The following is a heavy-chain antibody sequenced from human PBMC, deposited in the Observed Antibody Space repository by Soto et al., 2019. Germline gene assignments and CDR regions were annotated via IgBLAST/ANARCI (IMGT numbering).Heavy chain of an antibody. CDR1: GGTFSSYA. CDR2: IIPIFGTA. D-gene: IGHD6-6*01. V-gene: IGHV1-69*13. J-gene: IGHJ6*02. CDR3: ARENHSSSGYYYYGMDV. Sequence: SVKVSCKASGGTFSSYAISWVRQAPGQGLEWMGGIIPIFGTANYAQKFQGRVTITADESTSTAYMELSSLRSEDTAVYYCARENHSSSGYYYYGMDVWGQGTTVTVSS.